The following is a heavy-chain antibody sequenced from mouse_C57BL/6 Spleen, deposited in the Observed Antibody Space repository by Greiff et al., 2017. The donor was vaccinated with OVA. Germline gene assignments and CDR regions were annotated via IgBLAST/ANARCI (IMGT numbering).Heavy chain of an antibody. CDR2: INPNYGTT. V-gene: IGHV1-39*01. J-gene: IGHJ2*01. CDR1: GYSFTDYN. Sequence: VHVKQSGPELVKPGASVKISCKASGYSFTDYNMNWVKQSNGKSLEWIGVINPNYGTTSYNQKFKGKATLTVDQSSSTAYMQLNSLTSEDSAVYYCAREGYDGYSYFDYWGQGTTLTVSS. D-gene: IGHD2-3*01. CDR3: AREGYDGYSYFDY.